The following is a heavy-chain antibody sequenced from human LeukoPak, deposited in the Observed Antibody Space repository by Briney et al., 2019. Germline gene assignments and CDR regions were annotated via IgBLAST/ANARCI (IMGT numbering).Heavy chain of an antibody. CDR2: IYYSGST. D-gene: IGHD3-10*02. J-gene: IGHJ4*02. CDR1: GGSISSYY. Sequence: SETLSLTCTVSGGSISSYYWSWIRQPPGKGLEWIGYIYYSGSTNYNPSLKSRVAISVDTSKNQFSLKLSSVNAADTAVYYCARVKMTRPDYVWSQGTLVTVSS. CDR3: ARVKMTRPDYV. V-gene: IGHV4-59*01.